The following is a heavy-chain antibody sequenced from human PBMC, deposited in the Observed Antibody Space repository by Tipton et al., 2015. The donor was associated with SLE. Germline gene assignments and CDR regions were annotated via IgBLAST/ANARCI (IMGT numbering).Heavy chain of an antibody. CDR1: GDSITSCNYY. J-gene: IGHJ4*02. D-gene: IGHD6-19*01. Sequence: GLVKPSETLSLTCAVSGDSITSCNYYWGWIRQSPGKGLEWLGYIDYSGSTEYDSSLKSRATISVDTSKNQFSLSLRSVTTADTATYYCARGGSGWYAGFDHWGQGNLVVVSS. V-gene: IGHV4-61*05. CDR2: IDYSGST. CDR3: ARGGSGWYAGFDH.